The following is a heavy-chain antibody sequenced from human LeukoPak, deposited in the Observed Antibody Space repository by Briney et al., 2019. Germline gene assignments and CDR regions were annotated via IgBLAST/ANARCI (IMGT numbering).Heavy chain of an antibody. J-gene: IGHJ5*02. CDR2: ISYDGSNK. CDR3: ASIAAHYSNWSDP. V-gene: IGHV3-30*04. CDR1: GFTFSSYA. D-gene: IGHD6-6*01. Sequence: PGRSLRLSCAASGFTFSSYAMHWVRQAPGKGLEWVAVISYDGSNKYYADSVKGRFTISRDNSKNTLYLQMNSLRAEDTAVYYCASIAAHYSNWSDPWGQGTLVTVSS.